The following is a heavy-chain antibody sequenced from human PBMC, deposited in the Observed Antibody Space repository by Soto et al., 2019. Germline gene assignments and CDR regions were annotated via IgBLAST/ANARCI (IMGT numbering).Heavy chain of an antibody. D-gene: IGHD2-21*01. V-gene: IGHV1-69*17. CDR2: IIPIIGVT. J-gene: IGHJ4*02. CDR1: GDTFNSYV. CDR3: ARDSIGAKGAEQ. Sequence: QVQLVQSGAEVKRPGSSVKVSCESSGDTFNSYVISWVRQAPGQGLEWMGGIIPIIGVTHYAQKFQGRVTMRALSSTGRAYKELTNMGFEDTSLYYRARDSIGAKGAEQWGQGTLVTVSS.